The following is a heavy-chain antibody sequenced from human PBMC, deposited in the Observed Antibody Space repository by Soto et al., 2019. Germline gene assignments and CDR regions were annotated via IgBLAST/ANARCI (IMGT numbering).Heavy chain of an antibody. V-gene: IGHV4-4*07. D-gene: IGHD3-9*01. CDR3: ARADYEILTGSYAMDV. CDR1: DDFISSYY. J-gene: IGHJ6*02. CDR2: VSTNGAT. Sequence: SETLSLTCTVSDDFISSYYWNWIRQPAGKGLEWIGRVSTNGATNYNPSLESRVTMSVDTSKDQFSLKLTSVTAADTAVYFCARADYEILTGSYAMDVWGQGTTVTVSS.